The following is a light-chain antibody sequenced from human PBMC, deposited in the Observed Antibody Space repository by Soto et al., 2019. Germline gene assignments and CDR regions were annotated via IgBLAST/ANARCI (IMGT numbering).Light chain of an antibody. J-gene: IGKJ1*01. Sequence: EIVLTQSPATLSLSPGERATLSCRGSQSVRSHLVWYQQKPGQAPRLLIYGASSRATGIPDRFSGSGSGTDFTLTISRLEPEDFAVYYCRQYGSSLWTFGQGTKVDIK. CDR1: QSVRSH. V-gene: IGKV3-20*01. CDR3: RQYGSSLWT. CDR2: GAS.